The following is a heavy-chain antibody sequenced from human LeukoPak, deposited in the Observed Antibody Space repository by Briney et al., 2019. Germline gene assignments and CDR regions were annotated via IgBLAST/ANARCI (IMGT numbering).Heavy chain of an antibody. CDR3: ARDPIPYDYVWGSYPGVF. Sequence: GGSLRLSCTASGFPFIRSWMSWVRQALGKGLEWVANVKQDGGEKYYVDSVNGRFTLSRDNAKNSLYLQMNHLRAEDTAVYYCARDPIPYDYVWGSYPGVFWGQGTLVTVSS. CDR2: VKQDGGEK. CDR1: GFPFIRSW. D-gene: IGHD3-16*02. J-gene: IGHJ4*02. V-gene: IGHV3-7*01.